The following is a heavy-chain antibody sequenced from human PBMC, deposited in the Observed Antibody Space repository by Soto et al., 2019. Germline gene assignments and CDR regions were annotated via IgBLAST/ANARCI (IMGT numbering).Heavy chain of an antibody. V-gene: IGHV3-23*01. D-gene: IGHD6-13*01. CDR2: ISASGTST. CDR3: AKHSSTWIDY. Sequence: EVRLLESGGNLVQPGGSLRVSCAASGFTFYNYAMSWVRQAPGKGLEWVSAISASGTSTYYADSVKGRFTISRDNSKNTLFLQMNSLKAEDTAIYYCAKHSSTWIDYWGQGTLVTVSS. J-gene: IGHJ4*02. CDR1: GFTFYNYA.